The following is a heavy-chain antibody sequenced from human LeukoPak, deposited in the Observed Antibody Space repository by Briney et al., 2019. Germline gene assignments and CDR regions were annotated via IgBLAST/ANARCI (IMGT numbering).Heavy chain of an antibody. Sequence: GGSLRLSCAASGFTFSSYAMHWVRQAPGKGLEWVAVISYDGSNKYYADSVKGRFTISGDNSKNTLYLQMNSLRAEDTAVYYCARDQYSSSSRGYYYYMDVWGKGTTVTVSS. CDR3: ARDQYSSSSRGYYYYMDV. CDR2: ISYDGSNK. D-gene: IGHD6-6*01. J-gene: IGHJ6*03. V-gene: IGHV3-30*01. CDR1: GFTFSSYA.